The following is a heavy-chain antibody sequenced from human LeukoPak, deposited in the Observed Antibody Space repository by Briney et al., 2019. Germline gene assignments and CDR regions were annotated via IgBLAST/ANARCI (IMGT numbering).Heavy chain of an antibody. Sequence: GESLKISCKASGYSFVSHWIVWVRQMPGKGLEWLGIIYPGDSGTRYSPSFQGQVTISADKSIGTAYLQWNSLRASDTAMYYCARRPSYDFWSGYYGVDGLDIWGQGTMVTVSS. CDR1: GYSFVSHW. D-gene: IGHD3-3*01. CDR3: ARRPSYDFWSGYYGVDGLDI. CDR2: IYPGDSGT. V-gene: IGHV5-51*01. J-gene: IGHJ3*02.